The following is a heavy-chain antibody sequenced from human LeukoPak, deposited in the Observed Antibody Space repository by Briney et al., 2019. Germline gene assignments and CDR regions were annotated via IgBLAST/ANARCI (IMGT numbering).Heavy chain of an antibody. V-gene: IGHV3-9*01. Sequence: GGSLRLSCAASGFTFDDYAMHWVRQVPGKGLEWVSGISWNSGGIGYADSVKGRFTISRDNAKNSLYLQINSLKAEDTALYFCAKTEPLGYCSGGSCYWDAFDIWGQGTMVTVSS. CDR2: ISWNSGGI. CDR3: AKTEPLGYCSGGSCYWDAFDI. J-gene: IGHJ3*02. CDR1: GFTFDDYA. D-gene: IGHD2-15*01.